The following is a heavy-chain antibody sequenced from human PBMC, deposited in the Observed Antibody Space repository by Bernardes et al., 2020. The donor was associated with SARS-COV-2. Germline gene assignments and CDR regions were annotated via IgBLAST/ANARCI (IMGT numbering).Heavy chain of an antibody. Sequence: SETLSLTCGVSGGSLSGFYWTWIRQPPGKGLEWIGEINSGGSTNYNPSLTSRVTMSVDTSKNQISLKLSSVTAADTAVYYCARSRPSSDGSCFSYSWGQGKLVTVSS. J-gene: IGHJ1*01. CDR2: INSGGST. CDR3: ARSRPSSDGSCFSYS. D-gene: IGHD2-15*01. V-gene: IGHV4-34*01. CDR1: GGSLSGFY.